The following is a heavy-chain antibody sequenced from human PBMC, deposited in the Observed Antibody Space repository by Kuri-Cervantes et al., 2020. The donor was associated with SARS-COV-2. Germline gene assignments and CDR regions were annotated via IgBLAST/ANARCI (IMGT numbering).Heavy chain of an antibody. CDR2: INPNSGGT. CDR3: ATPRYCSGGSCYGLFDY. Sequence: ASVKVSCKASGYTFTSYDINWVRQATGQGLEWMGWINPNSGGTNYAQKFRGRVTMTRDTSISTAYMELSRLRSDDTAVYYCATPRYCSGGSCYGLFDYWGQGTLVTVSS. J-gene: IGHJ4*02. D-gene: IGHD2-15*01. V-gene: IGHV1-2*02. CDR1: GYTFTSYD.